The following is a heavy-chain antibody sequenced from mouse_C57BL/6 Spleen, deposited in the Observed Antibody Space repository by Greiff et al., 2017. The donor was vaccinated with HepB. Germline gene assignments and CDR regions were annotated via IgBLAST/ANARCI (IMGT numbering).Heavy chain of an antibody. CDR2: ISTYYGNV. Sequence: QVQVKQSGPELVRPGVSVKISCKGSGYTFTDYAMHWVKQSHAKSLEWIGCISTYYGNVSYNQKFKDKATMTADKSSSTAYMELARVTSEDSAVYYCARKDDGYEFAYWGQGTLVTVSA. J-gene: IGHJ3*01. CDR3: ARKDDGYEFAY. CDR1: GYTFTDYA. D-gene: IGHD2-2*01. V-gene: IGHV1-67*01.